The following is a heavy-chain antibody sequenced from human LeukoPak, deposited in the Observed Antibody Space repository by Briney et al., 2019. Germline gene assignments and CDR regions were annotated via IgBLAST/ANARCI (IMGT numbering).Heavy chain of an antibody. Sequence: SETLSLTCSVSGDSVSRSDSYWDWIRQPPGKGLEWIGTIYYSGRTYYSPSLKSRVTMSVDPSNNQFSLNLRSVTAADTAVYYCARRRYYDGSGYLEWGQGTMLSVSS. J-gene: IGHJ1*01. D-gene: IGHD3-22*01. V-gene: IGHV4-39*01. CDR1: GDSVSRSDSY. CDR3: ARRRYYDGSGYLE. CDR2: IYYSGRT.